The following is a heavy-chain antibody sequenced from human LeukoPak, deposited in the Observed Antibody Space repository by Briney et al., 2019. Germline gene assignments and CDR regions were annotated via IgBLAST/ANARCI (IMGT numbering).Heavy chain of an antibody. Sequence: SETLSLTCTVSGGSISSSYWSWIRQSPGKGLEWIGYIHHSGNTNSSPPLKSRVTISVDTPNNQFSLKLNSVTAADTAVYYCARERQVYYGSGSYYRFFDYWGQGTLVTVSS. CDR2: IHHSGNT. CDR1: GGSISSSY. V-gene: IGHV4-59*01. CDR3: ARERQVYYGSGSYYRFFDY. J-gene: IGHJ4*02. D-gene: IGHD3-10*01.